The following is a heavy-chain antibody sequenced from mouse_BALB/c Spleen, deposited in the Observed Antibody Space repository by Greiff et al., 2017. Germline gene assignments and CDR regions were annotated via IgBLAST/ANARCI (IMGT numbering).Heavy chain of an antibody. CDR3: ARAPYDGYYSYAMDY. CDR1: GFSLTGYG. J-gene: IGHJ4*01. V-gene: IGHV2-6-7*01. Sequence: VMLVESGPGLVAPSQSLSITCTVSGFSLTGYGVNWVRQPPGKGLEWLGMIWGDGSTDYNSALKSRLSISKDNSKSQVFLKMNSLQTDDTARYYCARAPYDGYYSYAMDYWGQGTSVTVSS. D-gene: IGHD2-3*01. CDR2: IWGDGST.